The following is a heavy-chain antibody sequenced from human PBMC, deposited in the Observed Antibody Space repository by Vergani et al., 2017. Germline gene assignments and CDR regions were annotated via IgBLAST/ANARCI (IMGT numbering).Heavy chain of an antibody. J-gene: IGHJ6*03. V-gene: IGHV4-59*01. D-gene: IGHD2-2*01. Sequence: QVQLQESGPGLVKPSETLSLTCTVSGGSISSYYWSWIRQHPGKGLEWIGYIYYSGSTNYNPSLKSRVTISVDTSKNQFSLKLSSVTAADTAVYYCARLSGYCSSTSCYDPLPYYYYYMDVWGKGTTVTVSS. CDR1: GGSISSYY. CDR2: IYYSGST. CDR3: ARLSGYCSSTSCYDPLPYYYYYMDV.